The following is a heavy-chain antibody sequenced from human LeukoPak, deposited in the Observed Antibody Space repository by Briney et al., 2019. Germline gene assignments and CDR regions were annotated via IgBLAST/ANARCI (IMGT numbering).Heavy chain of an antibody. CDR2: MNPNSGNT. J-gene: IGHJ5*02. Sequence: ASVKVSCKTSGYTFTNYDINWVRQAAGQGLEWMGWMNPNSGNTGYAQKFQGRVTMTRNTSISTAYMELSSLRSEDTAVYYCARPHCSSTDCHPPEWFDPWGQGTLVTVSS. D-gene: IGHD2-2*01. CDR1: GYTFTNYD. V-gene: IGHV1-8*01. CDR3: ARPHCSSTDCHPPEWFDP.